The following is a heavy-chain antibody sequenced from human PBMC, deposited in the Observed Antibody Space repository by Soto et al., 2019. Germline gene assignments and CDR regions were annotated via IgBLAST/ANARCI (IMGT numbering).Heavy chain of an antibody. CDR3: ARPPDYHYWYFDL. CDR1: GYTFTSYA. CDR2: INAGNGNT. J-gene: IGHJ2*01. V-gene: IGHV1-3*01. Sequence: ASVKVSCKASGYTFTSYAMHWVRQAHGQRLEWMGWINAGNGNTKYSQKFQGRVTITRDTSASTAYMELSSLRSEDTAVYYCARPPDYHYWYFDLWGRGTLVTVSS. D-gene: IGHD4-17*01.